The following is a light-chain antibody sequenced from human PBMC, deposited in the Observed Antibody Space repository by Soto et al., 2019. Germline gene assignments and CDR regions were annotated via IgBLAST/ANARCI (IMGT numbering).Light chain of an antibody. CDR2: AAS. CDR1: QNIGFD. CDR3: QQSLSKT. Sequence: DIQMTQSPSSLSASVGDRVTITCRASQNIGFDLNWYQQKPGKAPKVLIYAASTLESGVPSRFSGSGSGTDFTLIISSLQPEDFATYYCQQSLSKTFGQGTKVEIK. V-gene: IGKV1-39*01. J-gene: IGKJ1*01.